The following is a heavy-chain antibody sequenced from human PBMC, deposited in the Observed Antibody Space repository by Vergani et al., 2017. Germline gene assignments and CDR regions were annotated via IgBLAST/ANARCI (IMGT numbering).Heavy chain of an antibody. V-gene: IGHV4-61*02. J-gene: IGHJ3*02. CDR2: IYTSGGT. CDR1: GGSISSGSYY. CDR3: ARFLEWLSHDAFDI. Sequence: QVQLQESGPGLVKPSQTLSLTCTVSGGSISSGSYYWSWIRQPAGKGLEWIVRIYTSGGTNYNPSLRSRVTISVDTSKNQFSLKLSSVTAADTAVYYCARFLEWLSHDAFDIWGQGTMVTVSS. D-gene: IGHD3-3*01.